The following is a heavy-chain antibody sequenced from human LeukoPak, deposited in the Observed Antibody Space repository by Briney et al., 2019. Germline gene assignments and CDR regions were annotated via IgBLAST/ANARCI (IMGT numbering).Heavy chain of an antibody. D-gene: IGHD3-10*01. Sequence: GASVKVSCKASGYTFTGYYLHWVRQAPGQGLEWMGWINANHGGTNYAQQFQGRVTMTRDTSTSTVYMELSSLRSDDSAMYFCARRGWTPLWSIDYWGQGSLVTVSS. V-gene: IGHV1-2*02. CDR2: INANHGGT. J-gene: IGHJ4*02. CDR1: GYTFTGYY. CDR3: ARRGWTPLWSIDY.